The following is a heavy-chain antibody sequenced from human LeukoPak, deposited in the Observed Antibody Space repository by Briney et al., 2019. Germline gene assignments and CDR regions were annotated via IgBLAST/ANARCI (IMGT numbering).Heavy chain of an antibody. J-gene: IGHJ4*02. CDR1: GFTFSSYA. CDR2: ISGSGGST. Sequence: GGSLRLSCAASGFTFSSYAMSWVRQAPGKGLEWVSAISGSGGSTYYADSVKGRFTISRDNSKNTLYLQMNSLRAEDTAVYYCAKDLRQQLVPTCLNYWGQGTLVTVSS. CDR3: AKDLRQQLVPTCLNY. D-gene: IGHD6-13*01. V-gene: IGHV3-23*01.